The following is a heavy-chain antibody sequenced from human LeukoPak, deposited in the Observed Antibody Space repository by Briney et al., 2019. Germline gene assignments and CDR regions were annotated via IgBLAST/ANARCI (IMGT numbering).Heavy chain of an antibody. CDR3: ARGAVAGGRWFDP. CDR1: GGSISSYH. CDR2: IYYSGST. D-gene: IGHD6-19*01. V-gene: IGHV4-59*01. J-gene: IGHJ5*02. Sequence: SETLSLTCPDSGGSISSYHWSWIRQPPGKGLEWIGYIYYSGSTNYNPSLKSRVTISVDTSKNQFSLKLSSVTAADTAVYYCARGAVAGGRWFDPWGEGTLVTVSS.